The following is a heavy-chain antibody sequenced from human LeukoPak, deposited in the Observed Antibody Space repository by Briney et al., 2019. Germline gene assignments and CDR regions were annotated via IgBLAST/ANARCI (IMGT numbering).Heavy chain of an antibody. V-gene: IGHV3-23*01. D-gene: IGHD3-10*01. Sequence: PGGSLRLSCAASGFTLSSYAMSWVRQAPGKGLEWVSAISGSGGSTYYADSVKGRFTISRDNSKNTLYLQMNSLRAEDTAVYYCAGDPPRSGWFDPWGQGTLVTVSS. CDR3: AGDPPRSGWFDP. CDR1: GFTLSSYA. CDR2: ISGSGGST. J-gene: IGHJ5*02.